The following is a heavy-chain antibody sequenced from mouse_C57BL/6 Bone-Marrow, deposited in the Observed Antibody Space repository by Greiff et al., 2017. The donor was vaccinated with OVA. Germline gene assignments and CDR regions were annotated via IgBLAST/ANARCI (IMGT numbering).Heavy chain of an antibody. CDR3: ARLPGDY. CDR1: GYSFTGYY. D-gene: IGHD4-1*01. V-gene: IGHV1-42*01. J-gene: IGHJ2*01. Sequence: VQLKQSGPELVKPGASVKISCKASGYSFTGYYMNWVKQSPEKSLEWIGEINPSTGGTTYNQKFKAKATLTVDKSSSTAYMQLKSLTSEDSAVYYCARLPGDYWGQGTTLTVSS. CDR2: INPSTGGT.